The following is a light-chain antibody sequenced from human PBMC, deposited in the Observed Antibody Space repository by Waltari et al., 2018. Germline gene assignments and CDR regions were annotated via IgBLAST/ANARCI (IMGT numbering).Light chain of an antibody. J-gene: IGLJ2*01. CDR1: KLGDNY. Sequence: SYELTQPPSVSVSPGQTASITCSGDKLGDNYACWYQQKPGQSPVLVIYQDSKRPSGIPERFSGSNSGNTATLTISGTQAMDEADYYCQAWDSRTAVFGGGTKLTVL. CDR3: QAWDSRTAV. CDR2: QDS. V-gene: IGLV3-1*01.